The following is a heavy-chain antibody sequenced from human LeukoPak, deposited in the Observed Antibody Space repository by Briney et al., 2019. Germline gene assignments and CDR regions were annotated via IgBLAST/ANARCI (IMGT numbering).Heavy chain of an antibody. Sequence: SETLSLTCTVSGGSISSYYWSWIRQPPGKGLECIGYIYYSGSTNYSPSLKSRVTMSVDTSKNQFSLKLSSVTAANTAVYYCARLRGAEYYYDTSGYYYFDYWGQGTLVTVSS. CDR2: IYYSGST. CDR3: ARLRGAEYYYDTSGYYYFDY. CDR1: GGSISSYY. V-gene: IGHV4-59*01. J-gene: IGHJ4*02. D-gene: IGHD3-22*01.